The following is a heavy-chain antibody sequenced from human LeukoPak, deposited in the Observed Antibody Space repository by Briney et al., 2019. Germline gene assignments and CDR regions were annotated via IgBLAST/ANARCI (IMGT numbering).Heavy chain of an antibody. D-gene: IGHD2-15*01. CDR1: GFIFSDYS. Sequence: GGSLRLSCAASGFIFSDYSMNWVRQAPRKGLEWVASISISGSSIYYADSVKGRFTISRDNAKNSLYLQMNSLRAEDTAVYYCARAVVGAAFDYWGQGTLVTVSS. CDR3: ARAVVGAAFDY. J-gene: IGHJ4*02. V-gene: IGHV3-21*01. CDR2: ISISGSSI.